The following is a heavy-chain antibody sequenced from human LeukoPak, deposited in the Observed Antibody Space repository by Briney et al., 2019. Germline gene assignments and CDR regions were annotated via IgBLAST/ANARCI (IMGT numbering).Heavy chain of an antibody. D-gene: IGHD4-11*01. CDR2: MNPNSGNT. CDR3: AREADYSAFDI. CDR1: GYTFTSYD. J-gene: IGHJ3*02. V-gene: IGHV1-8*03. Sequence: GASVKVSCKASGYTFTSYDINWVRQATGQGLEWMGWMNPNSGNTGYAQKFQGRVTITRNTSISTAYMELSSLRSEDTAVYYCAREADYSAFDIWGQGTMVTVSS.